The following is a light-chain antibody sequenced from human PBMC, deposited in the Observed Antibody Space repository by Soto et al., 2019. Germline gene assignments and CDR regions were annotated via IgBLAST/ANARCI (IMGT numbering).Light chain of an antibody. Sequence: DIQMTQSPSSLSASVGDRVTVTCRASLNIATYLNWFQQKPGKAPKLLIFAASSLQSGVPSRFSGSGSGTDFTLTISSLQPEDFAIYFCQQSYSTPLTFGGGTKVEIK. CDR1: LNIATY. CDR2: AAS. J-gene: IGKJ4*01. CDR3: QQSYSTPLT. V-gene: IGKV1-39*01.